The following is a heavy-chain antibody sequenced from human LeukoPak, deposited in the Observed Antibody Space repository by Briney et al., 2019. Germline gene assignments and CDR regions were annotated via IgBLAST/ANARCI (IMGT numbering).Heavy chain of an antibody. CDR3: ARDGYSGNDGL. J-gene: IGHJ4*02. V-gene: IGHV4-59*01. CDR1: GGSISSYY. Sequence: SETLSLTCAVSGGSISSYYWSWIRQPPGTGLEWIGYIHYSGSTNYNPSLKSRVTISVDTSKNQFSLKLSSVTAADTAVYYWARDGYSGNDGLWGQGTLVTVSS. D-gene: IGHD5-12*01. CDR2: IHYSGST.